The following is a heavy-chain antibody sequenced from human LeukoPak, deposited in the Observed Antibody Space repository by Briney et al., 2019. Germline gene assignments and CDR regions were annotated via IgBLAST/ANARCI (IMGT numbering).Heavy chain of an antibody. CDR3: TKARGPYDSRGYPPNWFDP. Sequence: QAGGSLRLSCAASGFTFSSYAMSWVRQAPGKGLEWVSAISGSGGSTFYADSVKGRFTISRDNSKNTLYLQMNSLRAEDTAVYYCTKARGPYDSRGYPPNWFDPWGQGTLVTVSS. D-gene: IGHD3-22*01. CDR2: ISGSGGST. V-gene: IGHV3-23*01. J-gene: IGHJ5*02. CDR1: GFTFSSYA.